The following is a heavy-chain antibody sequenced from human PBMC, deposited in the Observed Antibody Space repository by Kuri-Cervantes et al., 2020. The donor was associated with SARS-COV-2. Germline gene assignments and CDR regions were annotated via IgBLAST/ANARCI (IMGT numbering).Heavy chain of an antibody. J-gene: IGHJ4*02. V-gene: IGHV3-21*01. Sequence: GESLKISCTASGFIFSDYYMNWVRQAPGKGLEWVSSISSSSSYIYYADSVKGRFTISRDNAKNSLYLQMNSLRAEDTAVYYCARESPVPHGGTLDYWGQGTLVTVSS. CDR3: ARESPVPHGGTLDY. CDR2: ISSSSSYI. CDR1: GFIFSDYY. D-gene: IGHD2-15*01.